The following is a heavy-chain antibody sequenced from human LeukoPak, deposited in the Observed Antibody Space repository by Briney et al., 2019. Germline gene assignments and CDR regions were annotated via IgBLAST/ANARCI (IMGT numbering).Heavy chain of an antibody. V-gene: IGHV1-2*02. D-gene: IGHD3-10*01. CDR1: GYTCTVYY. J-gene: IGHJ3*02. CDR2: INPNSGGT. CDR3: MVRGVIIHAFDI. Sequence: ASVKVSFKSSGYTCTVYYMHWVRQAPGQGLEWMGWINPNSGGTNYAQKLQVRVTITSDTSISTAYMELSRLRSDDSAVYYCMVRGVIIHAFDIWGQGTMVTVSS.